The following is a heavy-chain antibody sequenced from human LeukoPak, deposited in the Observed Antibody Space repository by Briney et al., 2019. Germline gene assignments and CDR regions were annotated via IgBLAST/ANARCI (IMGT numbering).Heavy chain of an antibody. J-gene: IGHJ4*02. CDR1: GFTFSSYW. CDR2: IDQDGNEK. D-gene: IGHD5-24*01. V-gene: IGHV3-7*04. Sequence: GGSLRLSCAASGFTFSSYWMTWVRQAPGKGLEWVANIDQDGNEKYYVDSVRGRFTISRDNAKNSLYLQMESLRVEDTAVYYCARGDAFSGDYWGQGTLVTVSS. CDR3: ARGDAFSGDY.